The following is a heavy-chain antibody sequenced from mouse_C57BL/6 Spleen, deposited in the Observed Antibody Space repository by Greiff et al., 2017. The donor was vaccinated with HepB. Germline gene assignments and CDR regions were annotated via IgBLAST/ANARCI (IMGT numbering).Heavy chain of an antibody. CDR2: IYPGDGDT. D-gene: IGHD2-4*01. Sequence: QVQLQQSGPELVKPGASVKISCKASGYAFSSSWMNWVKQRPGKGLEWIGRIYPGDGDTNYNGKFKGKATLTADKSSSTAYMQLSSLTSEDCAVYFCARGDDYDYWGQGTTLTVSS. J-gene: IGHJ2*01. CDR1: GYAFSSSW. CDR3: ARGDDYDY. V-gene: IGHV1-82*01.